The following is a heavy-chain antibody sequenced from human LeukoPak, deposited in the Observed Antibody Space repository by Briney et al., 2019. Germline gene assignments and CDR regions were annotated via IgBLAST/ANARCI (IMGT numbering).Heavy chain of an antibody. J-gene: IGHJ4*02. CDR3: ATAIDRHCSGGSGYISPFDH. CDR2: FDPEDGET. D-gene: IGHD2-15*01. Sequence: ASVKVSCKVSGYTLTELFMHWVRQAPGKGLEGMGGFDPEDGETIYAQTFQGRVTMTEDTSTDTAYMELSGLRSEDTAVYYCATAIDRHCSGGSGYISPFDHWGQGTLVTVSS. CDR1: GYTLTELF. V-gene: IGHV1-24*01.